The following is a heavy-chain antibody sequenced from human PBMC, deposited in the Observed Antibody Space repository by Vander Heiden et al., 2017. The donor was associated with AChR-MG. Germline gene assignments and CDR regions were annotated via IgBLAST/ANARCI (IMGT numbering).Heavy chain of an antibody. CDR2: ITRSGGST. Sequence: EVQLLESGGGLVQPGGSLRLSCAAPGFTVDNYAMSWVRQAPGKGLEWVSAITRSGGSTYYADSVKGRFTISRDNPKDTLFLQMNSLRAEDTAVYYCAKDGSSSWYFGSTRFDYWGQGTLVTVSS. J-gene: IGHJ4*02. CDR3: AKDGSSSWYFGSTRFDY. V-gene: IGHV3-23*01. CDR1: GFTVDNYA. D-gene: IGHD6-13*01.